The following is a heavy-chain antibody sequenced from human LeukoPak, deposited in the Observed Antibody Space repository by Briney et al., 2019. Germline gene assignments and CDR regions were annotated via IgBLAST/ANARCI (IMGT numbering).Heavy chain of an antibody. J-gene: IGHJ3*01. Sequence: SETLALTCTVSGGSISNGSDYWGWIRQPPGKGLRWIGNIYHSGSTYYNPSLESRVTISVDTSKNQFSLKLSSVTAADTAVYYCARRRLLHFLQWSQSPFDLWGQGTMVIVSS. CDR3: ARRRLLHFLQWSQSPFDL. D-gene: IGHD3-3*01. V-gene: IGHV4-39*01. CDR1: GGSISNGSDY. CDR2: IYHSGST.